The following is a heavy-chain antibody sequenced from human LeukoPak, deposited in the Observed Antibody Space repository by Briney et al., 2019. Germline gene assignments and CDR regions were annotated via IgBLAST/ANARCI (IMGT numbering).Heavy chain of an antibody. V-gene: IGHV4-31*03. CDR1: GGSISSGGYY. CDR2: IYYSGST. J-gene: IGHJ4*02. Sequence: SQTLSLTCTVSGGSISSGGYYWSWIRQHPGKGLEWIVYIYYSGSTYYNPSLKSRVTISVDTSKNQFSLKLSSVTAADTAVYYCARAPDFWSGPYYFDYWGQGTLVTVSS. D-gene: IGHD3-3*01. CDR3: ARAPDFWSGPYYFDY.